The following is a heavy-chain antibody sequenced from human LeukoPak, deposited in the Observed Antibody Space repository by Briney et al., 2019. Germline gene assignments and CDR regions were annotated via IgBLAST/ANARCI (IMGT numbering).Heavy chain of an antibody. CDR1: GGSISSGSYY. J-gene: IGHJ4*02. V-gene: IGHV4-61*02. CDR2: IYTSGST. Sequence: SETLSLTCTVSGGSISSGSYYWSWIRQPAGKGLEWIGRIYTSGSTNYNPSLKSRVTISVDPSKNQFSLKLSSVTAADTAVYYCARSDGYVIDYWGQGTLVTVSS. CDR3: ARSDGYVIDY. D-gene: IGHD5-24*01.